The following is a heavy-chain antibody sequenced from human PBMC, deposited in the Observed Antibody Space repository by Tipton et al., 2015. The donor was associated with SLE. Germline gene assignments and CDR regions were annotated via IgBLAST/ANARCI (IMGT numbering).Heavy chain of an antibody. Sequence: TLSLTCTVSGDSISSTSYYWGWIRQPPGKGLEWIGSIYYSGSTYYNPSLKSRVTISVDTSKNQFSLKLSSVTAADTAVYYCARGRVDVWYYDFWSGYPHDAFDIWGQGTMVTVSS. CDR1: GDSISSTSYY. J-gene: IGHJ3*02. D-gene: IGHD3-3*01. V-gene: IGHV4-39*07. CDR2: IYYSGST. CDR3: ARGRVDVWYYDFWSGYPHDAFDI.